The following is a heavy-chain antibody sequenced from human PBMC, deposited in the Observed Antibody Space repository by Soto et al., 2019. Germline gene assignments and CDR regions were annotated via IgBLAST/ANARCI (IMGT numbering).Heavy chain of an antibody. Sequence: SETLSLTCAVSVGSISSSNWWSWVRQPPGKGLEWIGEIYQSGTTNYSPSLKSRVTMSVDKSKNQFSLKLTSVTAADTAVYYCAVTYYAFWSHYGSPTFGYYYGMDVWGQGTTVTVSS. V-gene: IGHV4-4*02. D-gene: IGHD3-3*01. CDR1: VGSISSSNW. CDR3: AVTYYAFWSHYGSPTFGYYYGMDV. CDR2: IYQSGTT. J-gene: IGHJ6*02.